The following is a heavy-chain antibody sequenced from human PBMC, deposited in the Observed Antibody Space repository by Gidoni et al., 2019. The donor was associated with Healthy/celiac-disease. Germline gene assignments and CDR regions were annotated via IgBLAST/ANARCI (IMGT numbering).Heavy chain of an antibody. CDR2: SKSKTDGGTT. CDR3: TTDSYYDFWSGFLLDY. J-gene: IGHJ4*02. D-gene: IGHD3-3*01. Sequence: EVQLVESGGGVVKHGGSLRLSCAASGCTFSNAWMSWVRQAPGKGLEWVSRSKSKTDGGTTDYAAPVKGRFTISRDDSKNTRYLQMNSLKTEDTAVYYCTTDSYYDFWSGFLLDYWGQGTLVTVSS. CDR1: GCTFSNAW. V-gene: IGHV3-15*01.